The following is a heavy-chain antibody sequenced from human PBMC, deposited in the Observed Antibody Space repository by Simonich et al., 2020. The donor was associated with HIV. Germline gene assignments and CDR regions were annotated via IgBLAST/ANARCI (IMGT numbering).Heavy chain of an antibody. CDR2: INHSGST. J-gene: IGHJ4*02. Sequence: QVQLQQWGAGLLKPSETLSLTCAVYGGSFSGYYWSGIRPPPGKGLEWIGEINHSGSTNYNPSLKSRVTISVDTSKNQFSLKLSSVTAADTAVYYCARRHPTTVTTPYFDYWGQGTLVTVSS. V-gene: IGHV4-34*01. D-gene: IGHD4-17*01. CDR1: GGSFSGYY. CDR3: ARRHPTTVTTPYFDY.